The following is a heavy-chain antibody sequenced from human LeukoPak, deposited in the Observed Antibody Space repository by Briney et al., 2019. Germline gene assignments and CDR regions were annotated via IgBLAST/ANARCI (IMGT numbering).Heavy chain of an antibody. Sequence: PGGSLRLSCAASGFIFRNYAMTWVRQAPGKGLEWLSGISGSGGATYYADSVKGRFTISRDNAKNSLYLQMNSLRAEDTAVYYCARAPDVDYWGQGTLVTVSS. CDR3: ARAPDVDY. J-gene: IGHJ4*02. V-gene: IGHV3-21*01. CDR2: ISGSGGAT. CDR1: GFIFRNYA.